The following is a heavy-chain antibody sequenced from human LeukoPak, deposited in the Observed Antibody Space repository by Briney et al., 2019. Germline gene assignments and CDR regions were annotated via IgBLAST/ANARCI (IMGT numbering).Heavy chain of an antibody. CDR2: IYYSGST. CDR3: ARARGGATTLPFDY. V-gene: IGHV4-59*01. Sequence: SETLSLTCTVSGGSISSYYWSWIRQPLGKGLEWIGYIYYSGSTNYNPSLKSRVTISVDTSKNQFSLKLSSVTAADTAVYYCARARGGATTLPFDYWGQGTLVTVSS. J-gene: IGHJ4*02. CDR1: GGSISSYY. D-gene: IGHD1-26*01.